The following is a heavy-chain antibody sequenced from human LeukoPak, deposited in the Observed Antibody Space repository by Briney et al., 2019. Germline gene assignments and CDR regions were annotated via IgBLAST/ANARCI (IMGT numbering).Heavy chain of an antibody. CDR3: VRESRPGGAMRLYHNLDY. D-gene: IGHD1-1*01. J-gene: IGHJ4*02. CDR2: LKEDGTEK. Sequence: PGGSLRLSCAGSGFTFSDFWMTWVRQTPGKGLEWVANLKEDGTEKNLVDSVKGRFTISRDNTKNLLFLEMNNLRGDDTAIYYCVRESRPGGAMRLYHNLDYWGQGTLVAVSS. V-gene: IGHV3-7*01. CDR1: GFTFSDFW.